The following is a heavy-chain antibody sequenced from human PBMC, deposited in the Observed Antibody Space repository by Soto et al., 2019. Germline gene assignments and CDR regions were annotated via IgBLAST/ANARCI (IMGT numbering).Heavy chain of an antibody. CDR3: TTRVYDDSSGYLNVAYDY. D-gene: IGHD3-22*01. V-gene: IGHV3-15*07. J-gene: IGHJ4*02. CDR1: GFTFSNAW. CDR2: IKSKTDGGTT. Sequence: PGGSMRLSCAASGFTFSNAWMNWIRQAPGKGLEWVGRIKSKTDGGTTDYAAPVKGRFTISRDDSKNTLYLQMNSLKTEDTAVYYCTTRVYDDSSGYLNVAYDYWGQGTLVTVSS.